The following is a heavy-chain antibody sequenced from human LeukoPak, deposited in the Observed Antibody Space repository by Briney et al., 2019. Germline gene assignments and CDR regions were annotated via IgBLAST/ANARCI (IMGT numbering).Heavy chain of an antibody. J-gene: IGHJ4*02. CDR2: IRRRAYGGAA. V-gene: IGHV3-49*04. CDR1: GFAFYDFA. CDR3: SRNGLVDFDY. Sequence: PGQSLRLSCTTSGFAFYDFAMRGVRQPAGKGLEWVGFIRRRAYGGAAEYAACVKGRFISSRDESKGVAYLQMNSLKTEDTAVYYCSRNGLVDFDYWGQGSRVIVSP.